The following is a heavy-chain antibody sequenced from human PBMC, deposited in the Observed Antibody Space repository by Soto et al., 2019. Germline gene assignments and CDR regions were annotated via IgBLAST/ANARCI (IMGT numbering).Heavy chain of an antibody. J-gene: IGHJ4*02. CDR3: ARMHSSSIPFDY. CDR2: INHSGST. CDR1: GGSFSGCY. D-gene: IGHD6-6*01. V-gene: IGHV4-34*01. Sequence: QVQLQQWGAGLLKPSETLSLTCAVYGGSFSGCYWSWIRQPPGKGLEWIGEINHSGSTNYNPSLKSRVTISVDTSKNQFSLKLSSVTAADTAVYYCARMHSSSIPFDYWGQGTLVTVSS.